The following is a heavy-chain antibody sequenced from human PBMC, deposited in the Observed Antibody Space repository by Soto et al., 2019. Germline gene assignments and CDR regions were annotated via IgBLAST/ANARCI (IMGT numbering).Heavy chain of an antibody. J-gene: IGHJ4*02. Sequence: GGSLRISCAASGFTFSSYGMHWVRQAPGKGLEWVAVISYDGSNKYYADSVKGRFTISRDNSKNTLYLQMNSLRAEDTAVYYCSCPRVGATKWGQGTLVTVSS. CDR3: SCPRVGATK. CDR1: GFTFSSYG. D-gene: IGHD1-26*01. V-gene: IGHV3-30*03. CDR2: ISYDGSNK.